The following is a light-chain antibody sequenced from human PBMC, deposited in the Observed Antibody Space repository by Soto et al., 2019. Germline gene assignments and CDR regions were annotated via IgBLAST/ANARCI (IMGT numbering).Light chain of an antibody. CDR2: EVT. Sequence: QSALTQPPSASGSPGQSVTISWTGTSSDVGAYNYVSWYQQHAGKAPNLVIYEVTKRPSGVPDRFSGSKSANTASLTVSGLQAEDEADYYCSPFASSNTWVFGGGTKLTVL. V-gene: IGLV2-8*01. CDR1: SSDVGAYNY. J-gene: IGLJ3*02. CDR3: SPFASSNTWV.